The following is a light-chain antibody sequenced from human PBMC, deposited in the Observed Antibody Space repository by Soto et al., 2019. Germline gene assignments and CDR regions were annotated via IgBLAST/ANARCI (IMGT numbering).Light chain of an antibody. CDR1: QAVSSN. Sequence: EIVMTQSPATLSVSPGERATLSCRASQAVSSNLAWYQQKPGQAPRLLIYAASTRAAGIPDRFSGSGSGTGFTLTITSLQSEDFAVYYCQQYYQWPSYTFGQGTK. CDR2: AAS. J-gene: IGKJ2*01. V-gene: IGKV3-15*01. CDR3: QQYYQWPSYT.